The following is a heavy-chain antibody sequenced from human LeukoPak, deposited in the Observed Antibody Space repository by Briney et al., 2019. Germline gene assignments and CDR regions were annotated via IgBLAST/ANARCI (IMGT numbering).Heavy chain of an antibody. Sequence: GGSLRLSCAASGFTFSSYAMSWVRQAPGKGLNWVSAISGSGGNTYYADSVKGRFTISRDNSKNTLYLQMNSLRAEDTALYYCVRGLGSGYSYAYGVYWGQGTLVTVSS. J-gene: IGHJ4*02. CDR2: ISGSGGNT. CDR1: GFTFSSYA. V-gene: IGHV3-23*01. CDR3: VRGLGSGYSYAYGVY. D-gene: IGHD5-18*01.